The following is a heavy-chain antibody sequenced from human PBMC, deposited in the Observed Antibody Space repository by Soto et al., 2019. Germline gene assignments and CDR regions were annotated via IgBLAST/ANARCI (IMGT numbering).Heavy chain of an antibody. V-gene: IGHV3-21*01. J-gene: IGHJ6*02. CDR1: GFTFSSSW. Sequence: PGGSMRLSSAASGFTFSSSWMNGARQAPGKGLEWVSSISSSSSYIYYADSVKGRFTISRDNAKNSLYLQMNSLRAEDTAVYYCARAVEGLLGYYYYYGMDVWGQGTTVTVSS. D-gene: IGHD2-15*01. CDR3: ARAVEGLLGYYYYYGMDV. CDR2: ISSSSSYI.